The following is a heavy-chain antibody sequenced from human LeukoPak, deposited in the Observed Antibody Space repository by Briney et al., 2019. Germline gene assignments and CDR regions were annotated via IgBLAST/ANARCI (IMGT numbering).Heavy chain of an antibody. D-gene: IGHD3-3*01. CDR3: ARGNSYYDFWSGSTYYFDY. CDR2: MNPNSGNT. Sequence: ASVKVSCKASGYTFTSYDINWVRQATGQGLEWMGWMNPNSGNTGYAQKFQGRVTITRNTSISTAYMGLSSLRSEDTTVYYCARGNSYYDFWSGSTYYFDYWGQGTLVTVSS. J-gene: IGHJ4*02. V-gene: IGHV1-8*01. CDR1: GYTFTSYD.